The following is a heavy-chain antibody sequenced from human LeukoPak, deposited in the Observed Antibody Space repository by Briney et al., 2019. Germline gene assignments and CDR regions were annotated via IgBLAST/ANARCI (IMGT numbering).Heavy chain of an antibody. CDR1: GYTFTGYY. CDR3: ARDKPPYSSGWYREDWFDP. CDR2: LNPNSGGT. Sequence: GASVKVSCKASGYTFTGYYMHWVRQAPGQGLGWMGWLNPNSGGTNYAQKFQGRVTMTRDTSISTAYMELSRLRSDDTAVYYCARDKPPYSSGWYREDWFDPWGQGTLVTVSS. J-gene: IGHJ5*02. D-gene: IGHD6-19*01. V-gene: IGHV1-2*02.